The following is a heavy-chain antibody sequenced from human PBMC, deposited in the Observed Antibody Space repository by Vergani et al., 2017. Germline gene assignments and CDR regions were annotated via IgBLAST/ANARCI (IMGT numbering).Heavy chain of an antibody. CDR3: AKARARDSSYDDLIFFHAMDI. CDR2: ISGSGGST. V-gene: IGHV3-23*01. CDR1: GFTFNHYA. Sequence: EVQLLESGGDLVQPGGSLRLSCAASGFTFNHYAMNWVRQAPGKGLEWVSGISGSGGSTYYAGSVKGRFTISRDSSKNPLYLQMNSLSAGDTAVCYCAKARARDSSYDDLIFFHAMDIWGQGTTVTVSS. J-gene: IGHJ6*02. D-gene: IGHD5-12*01.